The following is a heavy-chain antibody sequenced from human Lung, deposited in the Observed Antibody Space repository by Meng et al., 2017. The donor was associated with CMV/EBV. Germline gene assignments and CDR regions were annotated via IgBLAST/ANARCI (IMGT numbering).Heavy chain of an antibody. Sequence: GESLKISCAASGFTFSDYSMNWVRQAPGKGLEWVSSISSSSTYIHYADSVKGRFTISRDNAKNSLYLQMNSLRAEDTALYYCARGRGAARPDYFDYWGQGTLVTVSS. J-gene: IGHJ4*02. D-gene: IGHD6-6*01. V-gene: IGHV3-21*04. CDR3: ARGRGAARPDYFDY. CDR2: ISSSSTYI. CDR1: GFTFSDYS.